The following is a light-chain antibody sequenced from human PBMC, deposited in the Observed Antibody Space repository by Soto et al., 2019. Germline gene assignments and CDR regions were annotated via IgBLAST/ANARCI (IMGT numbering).Light chain of an antibody. CDR2: AVS. J-gene: IGKJ4*01. V-gene: IGKV1-17*01. Sequence: DIQMTQSPSSLSASVGDRVTITCRASQGIRDDLGWYQQKPGKAPTRLIYAVSSLQNGVPSRFSGTGSGTEFTLTISSLQSEEFAVYYCKQYNSWPLTVGGGTKVAIK. CDR1: QGIRDD. CDR3: KQYNSWPLT.